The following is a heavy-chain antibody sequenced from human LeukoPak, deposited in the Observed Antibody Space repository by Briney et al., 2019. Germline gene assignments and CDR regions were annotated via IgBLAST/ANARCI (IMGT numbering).Heavy chain of an antibody. CDR1: GYTFTSYD. Sequence: GASVKVSCKASGYTFTSYDINWVRQATGQGLEWMGWISAYNGNTNYAQKLQGRVTMTTDTSTSTAYMELRSLRSDDTAVYYCARVGRFYDSSGETIYFDYWGQGTLVTVSS. CDR3: ARVGRFYDSSGETIYFDY. J-gene: IGHJ4*02. D-gene: IGHD3-22*01. V-gene: IGHV1-18*01. CDR2: ISAYNGNT.